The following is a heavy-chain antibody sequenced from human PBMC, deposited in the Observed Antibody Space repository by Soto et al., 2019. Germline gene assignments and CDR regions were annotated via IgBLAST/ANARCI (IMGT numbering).Heavy chain of an antibody. V-gene: IGHV1-18*01. CDR3: ARGGYYDNTWGKLSHYGLDV. Sequence: QVQLVQSAAEVKKPGASVXVXCXXXXYTFIRYGITWVRQAPGQGLEWMGWISPYNDYTIYAQKVQGRVTMTTDTSTRTVYMELRSLKSDDTAVYYCARGGYYDNTWGKLSHYGLDVWGQGTSVTVSS. D-gene: IGHD3-16*01. CDR1: XYTFIRYG. J-gene: IGHJ6*02. CDR2: ISPYNDYT.